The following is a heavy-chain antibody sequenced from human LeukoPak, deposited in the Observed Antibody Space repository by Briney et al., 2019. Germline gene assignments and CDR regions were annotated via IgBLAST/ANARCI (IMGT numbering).Heavy chain of an antibody. CDR1: GYTFTSYG. V-gene: IGHV1-18*01. D-gene: IGHD6-19*01. Sequence: GASVKVSCKASGYTFTSYGISWVRQAPGQGLEWMGWISTYNGNTNYAQKLQGRVIMTTDTSTSTAYMELRSLRSDDTAVYYCARDREHSSGWYLDYWGQGTLVTVSS. CDR3: ARDREHSSGWYLDY. CDR2: ISTYNGNT. J-gene: IGHJ4*02.